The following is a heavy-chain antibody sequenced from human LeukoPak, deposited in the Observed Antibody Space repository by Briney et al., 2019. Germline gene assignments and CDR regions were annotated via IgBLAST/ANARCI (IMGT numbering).Heavy chain of an antibody. V-gene: IGHV1-18*01. CDR2: ITTYNSNT. J-gene: IGHJ4*02. CDR1: GYTFTRYG. Sequence: ASVKVSCKASGYTFTRYGIIWVRQAPGHGLEWRGWITTYNSNTKYAPKLKGRVTMTTDTSTSTAYMGLRSLRSDDTGVYYCARVDVLMVYALSYWGQGTPVTVSS. CDR3: ARVDVLMVYALSY. D-gene: IGHD2-8*01.